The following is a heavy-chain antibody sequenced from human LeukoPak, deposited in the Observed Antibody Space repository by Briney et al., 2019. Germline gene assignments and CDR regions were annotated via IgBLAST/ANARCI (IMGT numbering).Heavy chain of an antibody. J-gene: IGHJ4*02. CDR3: ARNSGGAYCGGDCYSDYFDY. Sequence: SETLSLTCNVSGGSISRSTYYWGWIRQPPGKGLEWVGSMYYNGNTYYNPSLKSRVTISEDTSKNQFSLKLSSVTAAATAVYYCARNSGGAYCGGDCYSDYFDYWGQGTLVTVSS. D-gene: IGHD2-21*02. V-gene: IGHV4-39*01. CDR2: MYYNGNT. CDR1: GGSISRSTYY.